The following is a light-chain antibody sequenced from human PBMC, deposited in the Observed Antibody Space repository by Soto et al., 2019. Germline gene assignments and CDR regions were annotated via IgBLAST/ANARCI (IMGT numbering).Light chain of an antibody. V-gene: IGLV2-23*02. CDR3: CTYAGHVPK. Sequence: QSSLTQAAAVSGSPGQSITISCAGTTIDVAYYDLVSWYQQHPGRAPKLLIYEVDKRPSGISVRFSGSKSGATASLTISGLLPEDEAVYFCCTYAGHVPKFGGGTK. J-gene: IGLJ2*01. CDR2: EVD. CDR1: TIDVAYYDL.